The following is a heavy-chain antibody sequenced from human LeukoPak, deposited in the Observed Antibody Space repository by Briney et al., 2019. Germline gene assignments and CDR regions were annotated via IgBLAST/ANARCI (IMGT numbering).Heavy chain of an antibody. V-gene: IGHV3-48*01. CDR1: GFTFRSYS. J-gene: IGHJ3*02. CDR2: ISSSSSTI. D-gene: IGHD3-3*01. Sequence: GGSLRLSCAASGFTFRSYSMNWVRQAPGKGLEWVSYISSSSSTIYYADSVKGRFTISRDNAKNSLYLQMNSLRAEDTAVYYCARDVDFWSNAFDIWGQGTMVTVSS. CDR3: ARDVDFWSNAFDI.